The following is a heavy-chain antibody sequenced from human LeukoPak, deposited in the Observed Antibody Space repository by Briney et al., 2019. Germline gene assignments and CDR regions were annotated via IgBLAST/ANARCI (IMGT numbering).Heavy chain of an antibody. J-gene: IGHJ4*02. CDR1: GFTFSSYS. Sequence: GGSLRLSCAASGFTFSSYSMNWVRQAPGKGLEWVSSISSSSSYICYADSVKGRFTISRDNAKNSLYLQMNSLRAEDTAVYYCARDSNPYYYDSSGYGYWGQGTLVTVSS. V-gene: IGHV3-21*01. D-gene: IGHD3-22*01. CDR2: ISSSSSYI. CDR3: ARDSNPYYYDSSGYGY.